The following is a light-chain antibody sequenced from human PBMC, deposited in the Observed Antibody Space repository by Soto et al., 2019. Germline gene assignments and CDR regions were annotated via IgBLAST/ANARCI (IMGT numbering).Light chain of an antibody. CDR3: SSYTSGSTRVV. CDR2: DVS. V-gene: IGLV2-14*03. J-gene: IGLJ2*01. CDR1: SSDVGGYNY. Sequence: QSALTQPASVSGSPGQSITISCTGTSSDVGGYNYVSWYQQHPGKAPKVMIYDVSKRPSGISNRFSDSKSGNTASLTISGLQVEDEGDYYCSSYTSGSTRVVFGGGTKLTVL.